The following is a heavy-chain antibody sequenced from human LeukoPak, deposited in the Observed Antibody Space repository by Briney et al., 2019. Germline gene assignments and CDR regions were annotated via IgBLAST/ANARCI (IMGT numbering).Heavy chain of an antibody. D-gene: IGHD2-15*01. J-gene: IGHJ4*02. CDR2: ISSLSGTV. CDR1: GFTFSSYS. V-gene: IGHV3-48*01. Sequence: GGSLRLSCVASGFTFSSYSMNWVRQAPGEGLEWVAYISSLSGTVYYADSVQGRFTISRDNGKNSLYLQMNNLRAEDTAVYYCARVFQSIALDYWGQGTLVTVSS. CDR3: ARVFQSIALDY.